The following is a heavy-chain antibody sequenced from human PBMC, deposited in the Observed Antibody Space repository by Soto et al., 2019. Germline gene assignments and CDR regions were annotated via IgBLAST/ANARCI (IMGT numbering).Heavy chain of an antibody. CDR1: GYSFTSYW. CDR2: IYPGDSDT. V-gene: IGHV5-51*01. Sequence: PGESLKISCKGSGYSFTSYWIGWVRQMPGKGLEWMGIIYPGDSDTRYSPSFQGQVTISADKSISTAYLQWSSLKASDTAMYYCATQIRSYYYGSWSFGYYMDVWGKGTTVTVSS. D-gene: IGHD3-10*01. J-gene: IGHJ6*03. CDR3: ATQIRSYYYGSWSFGYYMDV.